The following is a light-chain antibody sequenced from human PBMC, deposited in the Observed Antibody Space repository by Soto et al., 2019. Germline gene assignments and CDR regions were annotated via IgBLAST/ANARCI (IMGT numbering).Light chain of an antibody. Sequence: EIVLTQSPGTLSLSPGERATLSCRASQSVSSTYLAWYQQKPGQAPRLLIYGASSRETGIPDTFSGSGSGTDFTLTISRLEPEDFAVYYCQQYDSSPYTFGQGTKVDIK. CDR3: QQYDSSPYT. J-gene: IGKJ2*01. V-gene: IGKV3-20*01. CDR2: GAS. CDR1: QSVSSTY.